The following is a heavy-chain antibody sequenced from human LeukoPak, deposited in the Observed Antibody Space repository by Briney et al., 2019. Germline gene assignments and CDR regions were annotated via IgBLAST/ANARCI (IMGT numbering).Heavy chain of an antibody. J-gene: IGHJ4*02. CDR2: IYAGGRS. CDR3: ASDHSGWLGLGY. D-gene: IGHD6-19*01. Sequence: PSETLSLTCTVSGGSISRYYWSWIRQPPGKGLEWIGRIYAGGRSNYNPSLRSRVTISVDTSKNQFSLRLSSVTATDTGVYYCASDHSGWLGLGYWGQGTLVSVSS. V-gene: IGHV4-4*07. CDR1: GGSISRYY.